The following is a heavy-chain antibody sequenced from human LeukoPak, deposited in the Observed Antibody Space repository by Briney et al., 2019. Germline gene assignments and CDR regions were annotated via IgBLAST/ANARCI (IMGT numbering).Heavy chain of an antibody. J-gene: IGHJ4*02. V-gene: IGHV3-30*04. D-gene: IGHD6-19*01. Sequence: GGPLRLSCAASGFTFSTYAMHWARQAPGKGLEWVAVISSDGSDNYYADSVKGRFTISRDNSKNTLYLQMNSLRAEDTAVYYCARASYSSGWYGTPNFDYWGQGTLVTVSS. CDR1: GFTFSTYA. CDR2: ISSDGSDN. CDR3: ARASYSSGWYGTPNFDY.